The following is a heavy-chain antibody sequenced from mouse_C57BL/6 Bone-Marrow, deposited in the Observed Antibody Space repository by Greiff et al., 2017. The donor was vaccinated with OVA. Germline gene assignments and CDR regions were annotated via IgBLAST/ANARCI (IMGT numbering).Heavy chain of an antibody. CDR2: INPNNGGT. CDR3: ARVIITTVVAFDY. CDR1: GYTFTDYY. V-gene: IGHV1-26*01. J-gene: IGHJ2*01. D-gene: IGHD1-1*01. Sequence: EVKLQQSGPELVKPGASVKISCKASGYTFTDYYMNWVKQSHGKSLEWIGDINPNNGGTSYNQKFKGKATLTVDKSSSTAYMELRSLTSEDSAVYYGARVIITTVVAFDYWGQGTTLTVSS.